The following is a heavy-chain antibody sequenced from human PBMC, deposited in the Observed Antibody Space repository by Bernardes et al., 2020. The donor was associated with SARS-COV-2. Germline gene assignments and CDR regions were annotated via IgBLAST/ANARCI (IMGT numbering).Heavy chain of an antibody. D-gene: IGHD6-19*01. J-gene: IGHJ6*02. CDR1: GYTFSNYA. CDR3: ARNPIDYSSGWSTKFYYYYGMDV. V-gene: IGHV1-3*01. Sequence: ASVKVSCKASGYTFSNYAMHWVRQAPGQGLEWMGWINAGNGNTKYSQKFQGRVTISRDTSASTAYMELSSLRSGDTAVHYCARNPIDYSSGWSTKFYYYYGMDVWGQGTTVTVSS. CDR2: INAGNGNT.